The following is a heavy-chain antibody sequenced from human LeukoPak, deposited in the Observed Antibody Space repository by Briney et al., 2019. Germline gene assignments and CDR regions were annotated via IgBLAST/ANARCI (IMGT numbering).Heavy chain of an antibody. CDR2: IKQDGSEK. CDR3: AKEYTGTFSPFPSYFDN. D-gene: IGHD1-26*01. Sequence: PGGSLRLSCAASRFTFSSYWMSWVRQAPGKGLEWVASIKQDGSEKYYVDSVKGRFTISRDNAKNSLYLQMNSLRAEDTAIYYCAKEYTGTFSPFPSYFDNWGQGTLVTVSS. V-gene: IGHV3-7*03. J-gene: IGHJ4*02. CDR1: RFTFSSYW.